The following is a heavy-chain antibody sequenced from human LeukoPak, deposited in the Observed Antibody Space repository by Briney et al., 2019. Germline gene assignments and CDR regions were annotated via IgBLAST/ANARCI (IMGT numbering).Heavy chain of an antibody. CDR1: GGSFSGYY. CDR3: ARIRGIAARRYYYYMDV. J-gene: IGHJ6*03. Sequence: SETLSLTCAVYGGSFSGYYWSWIRQPPGKGLEWVGEINHSGGTNYNPSPKSRVTISVDTYKSQFSLKLSSVTAADTAVYYCARIRGIAARRYYYYMDVWGKGTTVTVSS. V-gene: IGHV4-34*01. D-gene: IGHD6-6*01. CDR2: INHSGGT.